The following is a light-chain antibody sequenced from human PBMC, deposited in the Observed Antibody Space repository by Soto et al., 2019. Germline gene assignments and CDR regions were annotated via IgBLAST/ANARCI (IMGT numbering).Light chain of an antibody. CDR2: GAS. CDR3: QQHNNWPPWT. J-gene: IGKJ1*01. V-gene: IGKV3-15*01. Sequence: EIVMTQSPATLSVSPGERATFSCRASQSVSSNLAWYQQKPGQAPRLLMYGASTRATGIPDRFSGSGSGTEFTLTISSLQSEDFAVYYCQQHNNWPPWTFGQGTKVEIK. CDR1: QSVSSN.